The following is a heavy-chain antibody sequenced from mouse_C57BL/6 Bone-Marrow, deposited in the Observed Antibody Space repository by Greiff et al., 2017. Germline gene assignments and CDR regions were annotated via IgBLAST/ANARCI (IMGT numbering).Heavy chain of an antibody. CDR1: GFSLTSYG. V-gene: IGHV2-2*01. J-gene: IGHJ4*01. Sequence: QVQLQQSGPGLVQPSQSLSITCTVSGFSLTSYGVHWVRQSPGKGLEWLGVIWSGGSTDYNAAFISRLSISKDNSKSQVFFKMNSLQADDTAIYYCARKGLIYYDYDGGYAMDYWGQGTSVTVSS. CDR2: IWSGGST. CDR3: ARKGLIYYDYDGGYAMDY. D-gene: IGHD2-4*01.